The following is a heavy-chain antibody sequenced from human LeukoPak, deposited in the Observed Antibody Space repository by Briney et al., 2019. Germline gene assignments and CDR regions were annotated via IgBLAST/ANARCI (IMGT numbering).Heavy chain of an antibody. D-gene: IGHD1/OR15-1a*01. J-gene: IGHJ4*02. CDR1: GFTFSSYS. V-gene: IGHV3-48*01. CDR3: ARVSGGTDY. CDR2: ISSSSSTI. Sequence: PGGSLRLSCAASGFTFSSYSMNWVRQAPGKGLEWVSYISSSSSTIYYADSVKGRFTISRDNAKNSLYLQMNSLGAEDTAVYYCARVSGGTDYWGQGTLVTVSS.